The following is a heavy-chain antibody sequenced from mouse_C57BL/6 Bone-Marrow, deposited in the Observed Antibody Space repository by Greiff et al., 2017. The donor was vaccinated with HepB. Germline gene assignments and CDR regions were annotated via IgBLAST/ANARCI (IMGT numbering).Heavy chain of an antibody. CDR3: ARPITTVVAHFDY. D-gene: IGHD1-1*01. Sequence: LEESGAELARPGASVKLSCKASGYTFTSYGISWVKQRTGQGLEWIGEIYPRSGNTYYNEKFKGKATLTADKSSSTAYMELRSLTSEDSAVYFCARPITTVVAHFDYWGQGTTLTVSS. J-gene: IGHJ2*01. V-gene: IGHV1-81*01. CDR2: IYPRSGNT. CDR1: GYTFTSYG.